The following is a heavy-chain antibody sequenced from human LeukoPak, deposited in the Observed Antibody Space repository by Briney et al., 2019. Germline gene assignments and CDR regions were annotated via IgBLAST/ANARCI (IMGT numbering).Heavy chain of an antibody. J-gene: IGHJ6*03. Sequence: ASVKVSCKASGGTFSSYAISWVRQAPGQGLEWMGGIIPIFGTANYAQKFQGRVTITADESTSTAYMELSSLRSEDTAVYYCARAGGYGSGTLEGYMDVGGKGTTVTVSS. V-gene: IGHV1-69*13. CDR2: IIPIFGTA. D-gene: IGHD3-10*01. CDR3: ARAGGYGSGTLEGYMDV. CDR1: GGTFSSYA.